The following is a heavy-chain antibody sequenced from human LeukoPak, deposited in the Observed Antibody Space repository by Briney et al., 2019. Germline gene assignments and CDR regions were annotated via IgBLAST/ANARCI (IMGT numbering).Heavy chain of an antibody. J-gene: IGHJ6*02. CDR2: INPSGGRT. CDR1: GYTFTSYY. V-gene: IGHV1-46*01. D-gene: IGHD6-13*01. CDR3: ARERVEAAHPGMDV. Sequence: ASVKVSCKAFGYTFTSYYMHWVRQAPGQGLEWMGIINPSGGRTSYAQKFQGRVTIHRDKSTGIVYMELSSLRPEDTAVHYCARERVEAAHPGMDVWGQGTTVTVSS.